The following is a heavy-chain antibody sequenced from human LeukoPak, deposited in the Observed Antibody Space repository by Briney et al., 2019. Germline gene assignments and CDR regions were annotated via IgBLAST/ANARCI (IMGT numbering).Heavy chain of an antibody. CDR1: GYSFTSYW. CDR3: ARGGDGYNPTGFFDY. J-gene: IGHJ4*02. CDR2: IYPGDSDT. Sequence: GESLKISCKGPGYSFTSYWIGWVRQMPGKGLEWMGIIYPGDSDTRYSPSFQGQVTISADKSISTAYLQWSSLKASDTAMYYCARGGDGYNPTGFFDYWGQGTLVTVSS. D-gene: IGHD5-24*01. V-gene: IGHV5-51*01.